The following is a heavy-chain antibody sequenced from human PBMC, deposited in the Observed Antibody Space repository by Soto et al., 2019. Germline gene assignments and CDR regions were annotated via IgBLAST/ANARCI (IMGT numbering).Heavy chain of an antibody. D-gene: IGHD3-3*01. J-gene: IGHJ4*02. CDR3: ARDRYDFWSGSISTFDY. V-gene: IGHV4-30-4*01. CDR2: IYYSGST. Sequence: SETLSLTCTVSGGSISSGDYYWSWIRQPPGKGLEWIGYIYYSGSTYYNPSLKSRVTISVDTSKNQFSLKLSSVTAADTAVYYCARDRYDFWSGSISTFDYWGQRTLVTVSS. CDR1: GGSISSGDYY.